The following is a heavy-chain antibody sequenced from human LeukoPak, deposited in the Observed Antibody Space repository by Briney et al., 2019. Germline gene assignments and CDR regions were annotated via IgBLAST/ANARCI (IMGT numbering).Heavy chain of an antibody. D-gene: IGHD2-15*01. J-gene: IGHJ4*02. CDR2: IYYSGST. V-gene: IGHV4-39*07. CDR3: ARGKGIDSPDY. Sequence: SETLSLTCTVSGGSISSSSYYWGWIRQPPGRGLEWIGSIYYSGSTYYNPSLKSRVTISVDTSKNQFSLKLSSVTAADTAVYYCARGKGIDSPDYWGQGTLVTVSS. CDR1: GGSISSSSYY.